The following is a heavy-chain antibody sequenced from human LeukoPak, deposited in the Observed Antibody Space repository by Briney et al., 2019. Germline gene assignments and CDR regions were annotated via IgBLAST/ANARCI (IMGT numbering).Heavy chain of an antibody. CDR1: GYTVTIYY. V-gene: IGHV1-2*02. J-gene: IGHJ3*02. Sequence: ASVKHSCKASGYTVTIYYMHWVRLAPRQGLEWMGWINPNSGGTNYAQKFQGRVTMTRDTSISTAYMELSRLRSDDTAVYYCAGAAGGKVAVAGTGPYAFYIWGQGTMVTVSS. D-gene: IGHD6-19*01. CDR2: INPNSGGT. CDR3: AGAAGGKVAVAGTGPYAFYI.